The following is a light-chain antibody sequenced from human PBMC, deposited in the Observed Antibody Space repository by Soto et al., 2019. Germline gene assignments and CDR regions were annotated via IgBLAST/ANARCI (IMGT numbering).Light chain of an antibody. CDR3: AAWDASQNGWV. J-gene: IGLJ1*01. CDR2: SNN. V-gene: IGLV1-44*01. Sequence: QSALTQPPSASGTPGQRVTISCSGSSSNIGSNTVNWYQQLPGTAPKLLIYSNNQRPSGVPDRFSGSKSGTSASLAISGLQSDDEADYYCAAWDASQNGWVFGTGTKVTVL. CDR1: SSNIGSNT.